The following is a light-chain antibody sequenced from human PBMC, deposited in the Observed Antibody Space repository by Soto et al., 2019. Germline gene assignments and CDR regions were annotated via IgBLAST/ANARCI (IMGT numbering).Light chain of an antibody. CDR1: QPISSW. CDR3: QHYNSFSGT. J-gene: IGKJ1*01. Sequence: DIQMTQSPPTLSASVGDRVTITCRASQPISSWLAWYHQKPGKAPKLMIYEASTLQSGVPSRFSGSGSGTEFTLTISSLQPDDFATYYCQHYNSFSGTFGQGTKVDIK. V-gene: IGKV1-5*01. CDR2: EAS.